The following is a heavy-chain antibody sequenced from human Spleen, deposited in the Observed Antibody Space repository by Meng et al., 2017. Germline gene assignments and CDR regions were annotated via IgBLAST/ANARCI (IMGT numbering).Heavy chain of an antibody. J-gene: IGHJ4*02. D-gene: IGHD4-17*01. Sequence: QGQRVQSGAEVKKPGASVKLSCKASGYTFTGDYMHWVRQASGQGLEWMGWINPNSGGTKYAQKFQGRVTMTTDKSGTTAYMELSRLRSDDTAVYYCARDDYGDYGAYWGQGTLVTVSS. V-gene: IGHV1-2*02. CDR1: GYTFTGDY. CDR2: INPNSGGT. CDR3: ARDDYGDYGAY.